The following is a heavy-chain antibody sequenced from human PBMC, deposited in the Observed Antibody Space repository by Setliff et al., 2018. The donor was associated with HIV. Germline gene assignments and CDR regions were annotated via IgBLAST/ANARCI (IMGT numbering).Heavy chain of an antibody. V-gene: IGHV4-4*07. CDR2: IDSSGTT. Sequence: KSSETLSLTCTISGGSLGAYRWSWIRQSAGRGLEWIGRIDSSGTTDYKPSLKGRVAISVDTSRNQFSLRVTSVTAADTAVYFCARDRHSSGLGSYGPWGPGILVTVSS. D-gene: IGHD3-10*01. CDR3: ARDRHSSGLGSYGP. J-gene: IGHJ5*02. CDR1: GGSLGAYR.